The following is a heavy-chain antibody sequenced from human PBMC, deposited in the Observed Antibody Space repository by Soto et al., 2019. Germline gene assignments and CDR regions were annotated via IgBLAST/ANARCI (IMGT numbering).Heavy chain of an antibody. CDR1: DYSFTRYG. V-gene: IGHV1-18*01. Sequence: QVQLVQSGAEVKKPGASVKVSCKASDYSFTRYGISWVRRAPGQGIEWMGWISGYNANTNYPENLQGRVTMTTDTSTSTAYMEVRNLISDDTAVYYCARMGDVPYYYYGLDVLGQGTTVTVSS. CDR3: ARMGDVPYYYYGLDV. D-gene: IGHD3-16*01. J-gene: IGHJ6*02. CDR2: ISGYNANT.